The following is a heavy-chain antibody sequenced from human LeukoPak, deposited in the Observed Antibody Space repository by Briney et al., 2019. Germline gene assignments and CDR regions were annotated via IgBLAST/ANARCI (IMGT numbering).Heavy chain of an antibody. D-gene: IGHD2-15*01. CDR1: GFTFSSYG. J-gene: IGHJ4*02. CDR2: IWYDGSNK. CDR3: AREGTTPSDY. V-gene: IGHV3-33*01. Sequence: GGSLRLSCAASGFTFSSYGMHWVRQAPGKGLEWVAAIWYDGSNKYYADSVKGRFTISRDNSKNTLYLQMNSLRAEDTAVYYCAREGTTPSDYWGQGTLVTVSS.